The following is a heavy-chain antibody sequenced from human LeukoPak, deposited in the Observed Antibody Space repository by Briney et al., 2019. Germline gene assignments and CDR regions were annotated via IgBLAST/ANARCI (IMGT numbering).Heavy chain of an antibody. Sequence: PSETLSLTCTVSGGSISSSSYYWGWIRQPPGKGLEWIGSIYYSGSTYYNPSLKSRVTISVDTSKNQFSLKLSSVTAADTAFYYCSRGFYSSSSSDWFDPWGQGTLVTVSS. V-gene: IGHV4-39*07. CDR1: GGSISSSSYY. J-gene: IGHJ5*02. D-gene: IGHD6-6*01. CDR2: IYYSGST. CDR3: SRGFYSSSSSDWFDP.